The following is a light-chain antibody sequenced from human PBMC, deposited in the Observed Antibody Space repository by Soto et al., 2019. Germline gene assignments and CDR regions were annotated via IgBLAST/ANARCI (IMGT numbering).Light chain of an antibody. CDR3: QQYADWPRT. CDR1: QSVSSN. J-gene: IGKJ1*01. V-gene: IGKV3-15*01. CDR2: GAS. Sequence: EIVLTQSPATLSVSPRERATLSCRASQSVSSNLAWYQQKPGQAPRLLIYGASTRATGIPARFSGSGSGTEFTLTISSLQSGDFAVYYCQQYADWPRTFGQGTKVEIK.